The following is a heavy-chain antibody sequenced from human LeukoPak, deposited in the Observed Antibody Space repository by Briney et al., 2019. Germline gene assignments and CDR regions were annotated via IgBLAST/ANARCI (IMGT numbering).Heavy chain of an antibody. V-gene: IGHV4-39*01. J-gene: IGHJ6*03. D-gene: IGHD4-17*01. Sequence: SETLSLTCTVSGGSISSSSYYWGWIRQPPGKGLEWIGSIYYSGSTYYNPSLKSRVTISVDTSKNQFSLKVNSVTAADTAVYYCARHHPTVTPYYMDVWGKGTTVTISS. CDR3: ARHHPTVTPYYMDV. CDR2: IYYSGST. CDR1: GGSISSSSYY.